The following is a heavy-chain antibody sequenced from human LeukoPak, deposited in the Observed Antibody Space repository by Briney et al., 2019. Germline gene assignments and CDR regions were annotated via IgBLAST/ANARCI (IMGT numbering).Heavy chain of an antibody. J-gene: IGHJ6*02. CDR3: ARAPDFWSGVDV. CDR2: ISSSDNTI. Sequence: GGSLRLSCAASGFTFSSYKMNWVRQAPGKGLEWVSYISSSDNTIYYADSVKGRFTISRDNAKNSLYLQMNSLRAEDTAVYYCARAPDFWSGVDVWGQGTTVAVSS. V-gene: IGHV3-48*03. CDR1: GFTFSSYK. D-gene: IGHD3-3*01.